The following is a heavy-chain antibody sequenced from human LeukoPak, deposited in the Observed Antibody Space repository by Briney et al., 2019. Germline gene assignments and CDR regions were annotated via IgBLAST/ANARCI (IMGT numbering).Heavy chain of an antibody. CDR2: INPNSGGT. D-gene: IGHD2-8*01. CDR1: GYTFTGYY. V-gene: IGHV1-2*02. J-gene: IGHJ4*02. CDR3: ARLNARIRDPYYFDY. Sequence: ASVKVSCKASGYTFTGYYMHWVRQAPGQGLEWMGWINPNSGGTNYAQKFQGRVTMTRDTSISTAYMELSRLRSDDTAVYYCARLNARIRDPYYFDYWGQGTLVTVSS.